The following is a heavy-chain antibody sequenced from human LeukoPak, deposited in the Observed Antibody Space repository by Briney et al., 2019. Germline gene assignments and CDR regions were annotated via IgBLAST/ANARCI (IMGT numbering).Heavy chain of an antibody. CDR2: IYYSGST. V-gene: IGHV4-59*12. D-gene: IGHD6-13*01. CDR1: GGSISSYY. CDR3: ASGGAAAGFDI. Sequence: SETLSLTCTVSGGSISSYYWSWIRQPPGKGLEWIGYIYYSGSTNYNPSLKSRVTISVDKSKNQFSLKLSSVTAADTAVYYCASGGAAAGFDIWGQGTMVTVSS. J-gene: IGHJ3*02.